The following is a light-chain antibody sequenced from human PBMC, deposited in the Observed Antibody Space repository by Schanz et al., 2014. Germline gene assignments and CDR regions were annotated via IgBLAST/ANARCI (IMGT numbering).Light chain of an antibody. CDR2: RNN. V-gene: IGLV1-47*01. J-gene: IGLJ3*02. Sequence: QSVLTQPPSASGTPGQRVPISCSGSSSNIGSNFLYWYQQLPGTAPKLLIYRNNQRPSGVPDRFSGSKSDTSVSLAISGLQGEDEADYYCQSYDSSLSGWVFGEGTKLTVL. CDR1: SSNIGSNF. CDR3: QSYDSSLSGWV.